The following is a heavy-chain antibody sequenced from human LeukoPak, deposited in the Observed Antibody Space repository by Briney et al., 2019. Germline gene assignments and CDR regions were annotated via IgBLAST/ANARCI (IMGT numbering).Heavy chain of an antibody. J-gene: IGHJ4*02. CDR2: IYTSGST. V-gene: IGHV4-4*07. Sequence: SETLSLTCTVSGGSISSYYWSWIRQPAGKGLEWIGRIYTSGSTNYNPSLKSRVTMSVDTSKNQFSLKLSSVTAADTAVYYCARTLGYCSSTSCYTLFDYWGQGTLVTVSS. CDR3: ARTLGYCSSTSCYTLFDY. D-gene: IGHD2-2*02. CDR1: GGSISSYY.